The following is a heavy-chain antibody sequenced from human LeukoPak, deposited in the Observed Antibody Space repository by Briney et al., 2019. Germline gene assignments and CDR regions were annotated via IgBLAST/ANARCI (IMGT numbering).Heavy chain of an antibody. D-gene: IGHD5-12*01. CDR2: IKHDGSEK. CDR3: ARDRNPSKSRIVATISARYYYYGMDV. Sequence: GGSLRLSCASSGFTFSSYWMSWVRQAPGKGLEWVANIKHDGSEKYYVDSVKGRFSISRDNAKNSLYLQMNSLRAEDTAVYYCARDRNPSKSRIVATISARYYYYGMDVWGQGTTVTVSS. CDR1: GFTFSSYW. V-gene: IGHV3-7*01. J-gene: IGHJ6*02.